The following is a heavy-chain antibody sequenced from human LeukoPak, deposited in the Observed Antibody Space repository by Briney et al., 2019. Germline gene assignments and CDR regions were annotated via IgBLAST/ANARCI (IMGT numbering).Heavy chain of an antibody. J-gene: IGHJ4*02. CDR3: ARSRDSSGYYCTF. Sequence: ASVKVSCKASGYTFTGYYIHWVRQAPGQGVEWMGWINPSSGGTNYAQKFQGRVTMTRDTSISTAYMELSRLTSDDTAVYYCARSRDSSGYYCTFWGQGTLVTVSS. CDR1: GYTFTGYY. D-gene: IGHD3-22*01. CDR2: INPSSGGT. V-gene: IGHV1-2*02.